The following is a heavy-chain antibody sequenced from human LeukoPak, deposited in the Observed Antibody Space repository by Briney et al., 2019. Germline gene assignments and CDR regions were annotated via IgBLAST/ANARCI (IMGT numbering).Heavy chain of an antibody. D-gene: IGHD3-3*01. Sequence: PGGSLRLSCAASGFTVSSNYMSWVRQAPGKGLEWVSVIYSGGSTYYADSVKGRFTISRDNSKNTLYLQMNSLRAEDTAVYYCATHRVLRFLEWLSEIYGMDVWGQGTTVTVSS. J-gene: IGHJ6*02. CDR3: ATHRVLRFLEWLSEIYGMDV. CDR1: GFTVSSNY. CDR2: IYSGGST. V-gene: IGHV3-66*01.